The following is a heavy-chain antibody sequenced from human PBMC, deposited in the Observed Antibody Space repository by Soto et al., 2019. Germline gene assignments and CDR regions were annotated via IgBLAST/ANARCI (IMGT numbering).Heavy chain of an antibody. V-gene: IGHV4-61*08. J-gene: IGHJ6*02. CDR3: ARGALGYCSSTSCFGIAGGQYYYYYGMDV. Sequence: PSETLSLTCAVSGGSISSGGYSWSWIRQPPGKGLEWIGYIYYSGSTNYNPSLKSRVTISVDTSKNQFSLKLSSVTAADTAVYYCARGALGYCSSTSCFGIAGGQYYYYYGMDVWGQGTTVTVSS. D-gene: IGHD2-2*01. CDR2: IYYSGST. CDR1: GGSISSGGYS.